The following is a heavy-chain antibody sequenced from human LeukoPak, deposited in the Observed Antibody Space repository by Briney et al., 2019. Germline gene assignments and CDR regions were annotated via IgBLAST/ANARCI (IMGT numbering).Heavy chain of an antibody. CDR1: GSTFSGHL. Sequence: GGSLRLSCAASGSTFSGHLLHWVRQAPGKGLEWVAGTAYEGGEKYYADSVSGRFTISRDNSDNTVYLQMNGLRLEDTAVYFCARGGFFDYWGQGTLVTVSS. CDR3: ARGGFFDY. J-gene: IGHJ4*02. D-gene: IGHD3-16*01. CDR2: TAYEGGEK. V-gene: IGHV3-30*01.